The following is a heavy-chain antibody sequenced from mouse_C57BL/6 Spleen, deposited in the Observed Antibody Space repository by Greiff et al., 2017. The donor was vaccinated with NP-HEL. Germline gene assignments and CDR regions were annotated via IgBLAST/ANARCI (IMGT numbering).Heavy chain of an antibody. CDR2: IYPSDSET. Sequence: QVQLQQPGAELVRPGSSVKLSCKASGYTFTSYWMDWVKQRPGQGLEWIGNIYPSDSETHYSQKFKDKATLTVDKSSSTAYMQLSSLTSEDSAVYYCARLGITTAAYWGQGTLVTVSA. J-gene: IGHJ3*01. CDR3: ARLGITTAAY. CDR1: GYTFTSYW. V-gene: IGHV1-61*01. D-gene: IGHD1-2*01.